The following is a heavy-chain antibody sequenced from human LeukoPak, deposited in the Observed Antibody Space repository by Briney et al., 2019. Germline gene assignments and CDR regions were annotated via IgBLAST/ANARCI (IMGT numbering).Heavy chain of an antibody. D-gene: IGHD2-21*02. CDR3: ARERVAYCGGDCLRWFDP. V-gene: IGHV1-2*02. CDR1: AHTFTANN. CDR2: INPNSGGT. J-gene: IGHJ5*02. Sequence: ASVTVSFKASAHTFTANNKHTLRHPPGQGLEWMGWINPNSGGTNYAQKFQGRVTMTRDTSISTAYMELSRLRSDDTAVYYCARERVAYCGGDCLRWFDPWGQGTLVTVSS.